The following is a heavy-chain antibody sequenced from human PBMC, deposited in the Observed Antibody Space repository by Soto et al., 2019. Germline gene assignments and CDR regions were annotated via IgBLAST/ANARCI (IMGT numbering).Heavy chain of an antibody. V-gene: IGHV3-64D*06. D-gene: IGHD3-22*01. J-gene: IGHJ3*01. CDR1: GFSFSSYA. CDR2: ISTTGGST. Sequence: GGSLRLSCSASGFSFSSYAMHCVRQAPGEGLEYVSAISTTGGSTYYADSVKGRFTISRDNSRNTLYLQMSSLRTDDTAVYYCARDQLYYNDISGRPLNAFDVWGQGTMVTVSS. CDR3: ARDQLYYNDISGRPLNAFDV.